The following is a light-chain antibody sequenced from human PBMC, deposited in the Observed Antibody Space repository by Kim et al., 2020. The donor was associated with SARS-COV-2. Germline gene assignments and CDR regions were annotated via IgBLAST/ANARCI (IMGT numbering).Light chain of an antibody. V-gene: IGLV4-69*01. CDR2: VNSDGSH. Sequence: VKLTCTLSSGHSSYAIAWHQQQPERGPRYLMKVNSDGSHTKGDGIPDRFSGSSSGAERYLTISSLQSEDEADYYCQTWDTAIQGVFGGGTQLTVL. CDR3: QTWDTAIQGV. J-gene: IGLJ2*01. CDR1: SGHSSYA.